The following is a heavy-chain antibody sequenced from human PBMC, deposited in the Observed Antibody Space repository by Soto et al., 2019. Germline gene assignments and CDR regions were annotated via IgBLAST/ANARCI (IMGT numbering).Heavy chain of an antibody. D-gene: IGHD6-25*01. CDR3: AKSRDGRTYGYTPGYGYFDL. CDR1: GFTSSSYA. V-gene: IGHV3-23*01. CDR2: ISGSGSST. J-gene: IGHJ2*01. Sequence: EVQLLQSGGGLVEPGRSLRLSCAASGFTSSSYAMSWVRQAPGKGLEWVSSISGSGSSTYYADSVTGRFIISRDNCKNTLYLQMNSLRAEDTAVYYCAKSRDGRTYGYTPGYGYFDLWGRGTLVTVSS.